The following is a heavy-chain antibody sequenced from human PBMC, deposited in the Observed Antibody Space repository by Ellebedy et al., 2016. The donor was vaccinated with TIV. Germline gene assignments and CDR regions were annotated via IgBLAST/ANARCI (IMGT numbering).Heavy chain of an antibody. CDR3: ARGLRYSSSSGVDY. J-gene: IGHJ4*02. V-gene: IGHV4-30-4*01. CDR2: ISYRGST. CDR1: GGSISSSDSY. Sequence: SETLSLTCIVSGGSISSSDSYWSWIRQPPGKGLEWIGYISYRGSTYYNPSLKSRVTISVDTSKNQFSLKLSSVTAADAAVYYCARGLRYSSSSGVDYWGQGTLVTVSS. D-gene: IGHD6-6*01.